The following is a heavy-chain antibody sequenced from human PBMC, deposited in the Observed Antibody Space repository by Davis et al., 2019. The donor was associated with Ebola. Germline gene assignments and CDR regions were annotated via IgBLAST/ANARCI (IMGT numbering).Heavy chain of an antibody. D-gene: IGHD3-10*01. V-gene: IGHV1-69*08. CDR1: GGTFSSYT. CDR3: AREVLGLDP. CDR2: ISAYNGNT. Sequence: SVKVSCKASGGTFSSYTISWVRQAPGQGLEWMGWISAYNGNTNYAQKFQGRVTITADKSTSTAYMELSSLRSEDTAVYYCAREVLGLDPWGQGTLVTVSS. J-gene: IGHJ5*02.